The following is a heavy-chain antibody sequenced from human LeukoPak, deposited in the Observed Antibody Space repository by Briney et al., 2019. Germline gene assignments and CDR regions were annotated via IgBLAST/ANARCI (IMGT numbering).Heavy chain of an antibody. J-gene: IGHJ6*03. CDR3: ARSSWYTQYYYYYYMDV. CDR1: GGSFSGYY. V-gene: IGHV4-34*01. D-gene: IGHD6-13*01. Sequence: PSEPLSLTCAVYGGSFSGYYWSWIRQPPGKGLEWIGEINHSGSTNYNPSLKSRVTISVDTSKNQFSLKLSSVTAADTAVYYCARSSWYTQYYYYYYMDVWGKGTTVTVSS. CDR2: INHSGST.